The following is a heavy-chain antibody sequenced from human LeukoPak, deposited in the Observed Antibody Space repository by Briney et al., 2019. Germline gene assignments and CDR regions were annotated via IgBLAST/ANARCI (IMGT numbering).Heavy chain of an antibody. D-gene: IGHD3-16*01. Sequence: ASVKVSCKASGYTFTSYGISWVRQAPGQGLEWMGWISAYNGNTNYAQKLQGRVTMTTDTSTSTAYTEVRSLRSDDTAVYYCARNWGAGHPINFDYWGQGTLVTVSS. J-gene: IGHJ4*02. CDR2: ISAYNGNT. CDR1: GYTFTSYG. V-gene: IGHV1-18*01. CDR3: ARNWGAGHPINFDY.